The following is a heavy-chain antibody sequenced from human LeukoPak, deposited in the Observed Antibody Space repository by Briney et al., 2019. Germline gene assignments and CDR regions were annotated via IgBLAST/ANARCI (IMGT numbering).Heavy chain of an antibody. CDR1: GFTFSSFG. V-gene: IGHV3-33*01. CDR2: IWYDGSNK. J-gene: IGHJ4*02. D-gene: IGHD7-27*01. CDR3: ARDRSWGSQCYFDY. Sequence: GRSLRLSCAASGFTFSSFGMHWVRQAPGKGLEWVAVIWYDGSNKIYAESVKGRFTISRDNSKNTLYLQMNSLRAEDTAVYYCARDRSWGSQCYFDYWGQGTLVTVSS.